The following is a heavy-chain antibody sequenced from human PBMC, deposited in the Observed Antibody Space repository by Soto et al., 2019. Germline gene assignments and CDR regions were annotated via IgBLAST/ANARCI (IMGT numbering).Heavy chain of an antibody. V-gene: IGHV3-23*01. CDR3: AKSSDLDY. CDR2: ISCSGGKK. D-gene: IGHD2-21*02. CDR1: GFSFGSFA. J-gene: IGHJ4*02. Sequence: GSLRLACPTSGFSFGSFAMTWVRQAPGKGLEWVASISCSGGKKYYADSVKGRFSISRDTSMNTLYLQMNSLRADDTAIYYRAKSSDLDYWGQGTRVTVYS.